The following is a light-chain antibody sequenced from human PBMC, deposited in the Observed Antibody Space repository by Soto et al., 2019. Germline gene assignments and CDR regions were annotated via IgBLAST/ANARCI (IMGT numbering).Light chain of an antibody. V-gene: IGLV1-40*01. J-gene: IGLJ1*01. CDR3: QSYDSSLSGSQV. CDR1: SSNIGAGYD. Sequence: QSVLTQPPSVSGAPGQRVTISCTGSSSNIGAGYDVHWYQQLPGTAPNLLIYGNSNRPSGVPDRFSGSKSGTSASLAITGLQAEDEADYCCQSYDSSLSGSQVFGTGTKVTVL. CDR2: GNS.